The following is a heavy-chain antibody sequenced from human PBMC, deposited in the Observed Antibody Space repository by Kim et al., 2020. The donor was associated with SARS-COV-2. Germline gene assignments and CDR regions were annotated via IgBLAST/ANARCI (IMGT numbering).Heavy chain of an antibody. Sequence: GGSSTYYADSVKGRFTISRDNSKNTLYLQMNSLRAEDTAVYYCAKDPFGDYWGQGTLVTVSS. D-gene: IGHD3-10*01. J-gene: IGHJ4*02. CDR2: GGSST. V-gene: IGHV3-23*03. CDR3: AKDPFGDY.